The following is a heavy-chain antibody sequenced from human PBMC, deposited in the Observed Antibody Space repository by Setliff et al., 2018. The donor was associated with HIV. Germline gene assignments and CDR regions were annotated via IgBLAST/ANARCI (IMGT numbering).Heavy chain of an antibody. CDR2: ISYSGST. CDR1: GGSISSYY. J-gene: IGHJ4*02. CDR3: ARGPYYFDSSNYFDLYHFDY. D-gene: IGHD3-22*01. V-gene: IGHV4-59*01. Sequence: LSLTCTISGGSISSYYWSWLRQPPGKGLEWVGYISYSGSTNYNPSLKSRVTISVDKSKNQFSLKLSSVTAADTAVYYCARGPYYFDSSNYFDLYHFDYWGQGTLVTVSS.